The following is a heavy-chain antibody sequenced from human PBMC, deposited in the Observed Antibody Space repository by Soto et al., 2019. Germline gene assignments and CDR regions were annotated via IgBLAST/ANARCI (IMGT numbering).Heavy chain of an antibody. J-gene: IGHJ5*02. V-gene: IGHV3-7*01. Sequence: GGSLRLSCAASGFTFSSYWMSWVRQAPGKGLEWVANIKQDGSEKYYVDSVKGRFTISRDNAKNSLYLQMNSLRAEDTAVYYCARDQGIVVIPAAIWSWFDPWGQGTLVTVSS. CDR3: ARDQGIVVIPAAIWSWFDP. D-gene: IGHD2-2*01. CDR2: IKQDGSEK. CDR1: GFTFSSYW.